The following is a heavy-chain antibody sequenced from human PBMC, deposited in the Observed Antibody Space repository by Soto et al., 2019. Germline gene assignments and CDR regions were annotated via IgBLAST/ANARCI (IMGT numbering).Heavy chain of an antibody. CDR2: IYTSASI. J-gene: IGHJ6*02. CDR3: ARDREAGYNFYYGMDV. D-gene: IGHD6-19*01. V-gene: IGHV4-4*07. CDR1: GADINTYS. Sequence: SETLSLSCRVSGADINTYSWTWIRQPAGKGREWIGRIYTSASINYNPSLRGRVTLSVDTSTNQVSLKLASVTAADTAVYYCARDREAGYNFYYGMDVWGQGTTVT.